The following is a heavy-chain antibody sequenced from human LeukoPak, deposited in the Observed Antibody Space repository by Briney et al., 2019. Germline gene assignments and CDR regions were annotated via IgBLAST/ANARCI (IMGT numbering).Heavy chain of an antibody. CDR3: AKDSKSIAANSAFDI. Sequence: GRSLRLSCAASGFTFDDYAMHWVRQAPGKGLEWVSGISWNSGSIGYADSVKGRFTISRDNAKNSLYLQMNSLRAEDMALYYCAKDSKSIAANSAFDIWGQGTMVTVSS. CDR2: ISWNSGSI. D-gene: IGHD6-13*01. J-gene: IGHJ3*02. CDR1: GFTFDDYA. V-gene: IGHV3-9*03.